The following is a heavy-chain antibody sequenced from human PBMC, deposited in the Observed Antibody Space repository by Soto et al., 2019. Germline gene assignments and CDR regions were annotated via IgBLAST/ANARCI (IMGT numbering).Heavy chain of an antibody. V-gene: IGHV3-74*01. CDR2: INMDGTRT. CDR1: GFTINSYW. D-gene: IGHD3-10*01. Sequence: EVQLVESGGGSVQPGGSLRLSCAASGFTINSYWVHRVRQVPGKGLVWLSRINMDGTRTNYADSVKGRFAISRDNAKNTVYLQMNSLGVEDSAAYYCARGGLGSYLLDYWGQGTLVSVSS. J-gene: IGHJ4*02. CDR3: ARGGLGSYLLDY.